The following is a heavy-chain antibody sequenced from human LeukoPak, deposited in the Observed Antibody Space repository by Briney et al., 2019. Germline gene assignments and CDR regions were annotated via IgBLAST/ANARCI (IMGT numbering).Heavy chain of an antibody. Sequence: ASVKVSCKASVYAFTSLDIYWVRQATGQGLEWVGWMNPNNGWTGTAQNFLGRLTMIRDTSISNDYMELASQTSAEPPIYYFASIAGCADYWGQGTLVTVSS. CDR2: MNPNNGWT. D-gene: IGHD6-13*01. V-gene: IGHV1-8*02. J-gene: IGHJ4*02. CDR1: VYAFTSLD. CDR3: ASIAGCADY.